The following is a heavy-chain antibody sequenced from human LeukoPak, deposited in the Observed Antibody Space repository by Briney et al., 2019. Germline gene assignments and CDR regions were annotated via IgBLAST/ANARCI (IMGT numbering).Heavy chain of an antibody. D-gene: IGHD1-26*01. V-gene: IGHV4-61*02. Sequence: NSSETLSLTCTVSGGSISSGGYYWSWIRQPAGKGLEWIGRIYTSGSTNYNPSLKSRVTMSVDTSKNQFSLKLSSVTAADTAVYYCAREEGGSYGLPDYWGQGTLVTVSS. J-gene: IGHJ4*02. CDR3: AREEGGSYGLPDY. CDR2: IYTSGST. CDR1: GGSISSGGYY.